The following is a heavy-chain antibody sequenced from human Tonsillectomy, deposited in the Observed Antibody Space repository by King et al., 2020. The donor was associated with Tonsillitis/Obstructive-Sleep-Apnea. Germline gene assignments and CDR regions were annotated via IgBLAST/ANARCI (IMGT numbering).Heavy chain of an antibody. J-gene: IGHJ6*03. CDR1: GGSFSDYY. V-gene: IGHV4-34*01. CDR2: ITHSGYA. D-gene: IGHD4/OR15-4a*01. Sequence: VQLQQWGAGLLKPSQTLSLTCAVYGGSFSDYYWSWIRQSPGKGLEWIGEITHSGYASYNPSLKSRVTISVDTSKNQFSLKLSSVTAADTAVYFCARGGASYYMDVWGEGTTVTVSS. CDR3: ARGGASYYMDV.